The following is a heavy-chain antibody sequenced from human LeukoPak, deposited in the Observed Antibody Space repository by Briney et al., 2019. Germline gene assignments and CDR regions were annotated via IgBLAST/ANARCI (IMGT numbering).Heavy chain of an antibody. Sequence: PSETLSLTCTVSGGSISGGEYYWNWIRQHPGKGLEWIGYIYYSRSTYYNPSLKSRITISVNTSKNQFCLKLSSVTAADTAVYYCARMMSTVTSDFDYWGQGTLVTVSS. D-gene: IGHD4-4*01. V-gene: IGHV4-31*03. CDR3: ARMMSTVTSDFDY. CDR1: GGSISGGEYY. J-gene: IGHJ4*02. CDR2: IYYSRST.